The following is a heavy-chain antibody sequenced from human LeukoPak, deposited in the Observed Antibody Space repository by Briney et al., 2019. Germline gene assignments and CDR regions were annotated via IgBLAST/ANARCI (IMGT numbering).Heavy chain of an antibody. D-gene: IGHD1-26*01. CDR1: GYNFSGHY. CDR3: ASPPLSSAMYYAH. V-gene: IGHV1-2*02. Sequence: GSSVKVSCKASGYNFSGHYMHWVRQAPGQGLEWMGWNKPSNGDTKYAQNFQGRVTMTRDTSISTAYMELSSLRSDDTAVYYCASPPLSSAMYYAHWGQGTLVTVSS. J-gene: IGHJ4*02. CDR2: NKPSNGDT.